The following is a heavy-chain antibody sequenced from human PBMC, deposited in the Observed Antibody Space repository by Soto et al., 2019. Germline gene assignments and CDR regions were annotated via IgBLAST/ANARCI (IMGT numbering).Heavy chain of an antibody. Sequence: LDTLSLTCTVSGGFIINYYWSWLRQPPGKGLEWIGYIYYSGTTNYNPSLKSRVTISVDTSKNQSSLKLSSVTAADTAVYYCARETYCSGSYASFDYWGQGILPTVSS. D-gene: IGHD3-10*01. CDR3: ARETYCSGSYASFDY. V-gene: IGHV4-59*01. CDR2: IYYSGTT. J-gene: IGHJ4*02. CDR1: GGFIINYY.